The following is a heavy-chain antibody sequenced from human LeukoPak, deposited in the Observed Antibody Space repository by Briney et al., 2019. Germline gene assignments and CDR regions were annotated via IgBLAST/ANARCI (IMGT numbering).Heavy chain of an antibody. V-gene: IGHV3-7*01. CDR2: IKEDGSTK. J-gene: IGHJ4*02. D-gene: IGHD2-2*01. CDR3: ARIGYSSSCFDY. CDR1: RFIFTNHW. Sequence: GGSLRLSCAAFRFIFTNHWMGWVRQAPGKGLEWVANIKEDGSTKYYVDSVKGRFTISRDNAKNSLYLQMNSLRAEDTAVYYCARIGYSSSCFDYWGQGILVTVSS.